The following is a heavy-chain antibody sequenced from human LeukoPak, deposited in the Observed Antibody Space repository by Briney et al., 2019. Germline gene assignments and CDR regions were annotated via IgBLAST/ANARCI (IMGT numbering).Heavy chain of an antibody. D-gene: IGHD6-19*01. CDR1: GVSICRHL. CDR2: IYYSGST. J-gene: IGHJ4*02. Sequence: GAPRLSCVGSGVSICRHLVSLGRQAPGKGVEGVGGIYYSGSTYYNPSLKSRVTISVDTSKNQFSLKLSSVTAADTAVYYCARTGYSSGWYPAPFDYWGQGTLVTVSS. CDR3: ARTGYSSGWYPAPFDY. V-gene: IGHV4-4*02.